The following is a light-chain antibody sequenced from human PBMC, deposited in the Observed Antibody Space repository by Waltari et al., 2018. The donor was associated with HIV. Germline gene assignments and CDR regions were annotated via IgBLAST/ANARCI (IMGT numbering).Light chain of an antibody. J-gene: IGLJ2*01. CDR3: QSYDSSLSAV. Sequence: QSVLTQPPSVSGSPGPRVAISCIGSISNIGAGYAVQWYQPLPGAAPKLLIYHNSDRPSGVPDRFSGSNAGTSASLAITGLQAEDEADYYCQSYDSSLSAVFGGGTKLTVL. CDR1: ISNIGAGYA. CDR2: HNS. V-gene: IGLV1-40*01.